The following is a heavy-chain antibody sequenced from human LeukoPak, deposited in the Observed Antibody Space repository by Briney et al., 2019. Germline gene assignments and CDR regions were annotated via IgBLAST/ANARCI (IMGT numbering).Heavy chain of an antibody. V-gene: IGHV4-59*08. Sequence: SETLSLTCTVSGGSISSYYWSWIRQPPGKGLEWIGYIYYSGSTNYNPSLKSRVTISVDTSKNQLSLKLGSVTAADTAVYYCARLKYYYDSSGYPLDYWGQGTLVTVSS. CDR1: GGSISSYY. CDR2: IYYSGST. CDR3: ARLKYYYDSSGYPLDY. D-gene: IGHD3-22*01. J-gene: IGHJ4*02.